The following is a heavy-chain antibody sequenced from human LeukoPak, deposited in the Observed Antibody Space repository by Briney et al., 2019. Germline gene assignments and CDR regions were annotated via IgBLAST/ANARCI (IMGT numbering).Heavy chain of an antibody. J-gene: IGHJ6*03. CDR1: GFTFSGYA. V-gene: IGHV3-23*01. CDR2: FSGDGRNT. D-gene: IGHD3-3*01. CDR3: ARGRRTDFHYYNYMDV. Sequence: GGSLRLSCAASGFTFSGYAMTWVRQAPGKGLEWVSAFSGDGRNTHYADSVKGRFTISRDNSKNTLYLHMNSLSGEDTAVYYCARGRRTDFHYYNYMDVWGKGTAVTVSS.